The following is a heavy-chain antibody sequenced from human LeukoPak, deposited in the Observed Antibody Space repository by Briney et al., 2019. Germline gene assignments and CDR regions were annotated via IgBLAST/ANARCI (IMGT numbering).Heavy chain of an antibody. CDR3: ARGATGQSPLDP. CDR2: IYHSGST. D-gene: IGHD2-15*01. J-gene: IGHJ5*02. CDR1: GYSISSGYY. V-gene: IGHV4-38-2*02. Sequence: SETLSLTCTVSGYSISSGYYWGWIRQPPGKGLEWIGSIYHSGSTYYNPSLKSRVTISVDTSKNQFSLKLSSVTAADTAVYYCARGATGQSPLDPWGQGTLVTVSS.